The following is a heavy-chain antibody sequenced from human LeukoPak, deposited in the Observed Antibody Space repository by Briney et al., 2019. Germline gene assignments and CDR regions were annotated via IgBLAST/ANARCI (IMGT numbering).Heavy chain of an antibody. CDR1: GFTFRSYW. J-gene: IGHJ4*02. CDR2: IKQDGSEK. Sequence: GGSLRLSCAASGFTFRSYWMSWVRQAPGKGLEWVANIKQDGSEKYYVDSVKGRFTISRDNAKNSLYLQMNSLRAEDTAVYYCAREDITIFDYWGQGTLVTVSS. V-gene: IGHV3-7*01. CDR3: AREDITIFDY. D-gene: IGHD3-3*01.